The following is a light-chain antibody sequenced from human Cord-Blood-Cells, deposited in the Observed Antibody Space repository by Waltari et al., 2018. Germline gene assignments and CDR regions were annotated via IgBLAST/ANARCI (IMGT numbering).Light chain of an antibody. V-gene: IGKV1-9*01. CDR2: AAS. Sequence: DIQLTQSPSFLSASVGDRVTITCRASQGISSYLAWYQQKPGKAPKLLIYAASTLQSGVPSRFSGSGSGTEFTLTISSLQPEDFATIYCQQLNSYPITFGQGTRLEIK. CDR3: QQLNSYPIT. J-gene: IGKJ5*01. CDR1: QGISSY.